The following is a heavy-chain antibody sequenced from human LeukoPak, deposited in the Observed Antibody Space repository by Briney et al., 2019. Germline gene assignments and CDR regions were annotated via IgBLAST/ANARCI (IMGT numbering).Heavy chain of an antibody. Sequence: QPGGSLRLSCSASGFTLSIYAMHWVRPAPGKGLEYVSGISSKGVSTYYADSVKGRFTISRDNSKDTMFLQMSSLRAEDTAVYYCVKGGQYSSSSHFDYWGQGTLVTVSS. J-gene: IGHJ4*02. V-gene: IGHV3-64D*09. CDR2: ISSKGVST. D-gene: IGHD6-6*01. CDR3: VKGGQYSSSSHFDY. CDR1: GFTLSIYA.